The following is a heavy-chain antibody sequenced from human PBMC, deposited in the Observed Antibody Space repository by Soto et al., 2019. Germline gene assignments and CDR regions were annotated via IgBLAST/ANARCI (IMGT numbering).Heavy chain of an antibody. D-gene: IGHD1-7*01. V-gene: IGHV3-30*18. CDR1: GFPFSSYG. J-gene: IGHJ6*02. CDR2: ISYDGSNK. Sequence: PGGSLRLSCASSGFPFSSYGMHWVRQSPGKGLEWVAVISYDGSNKYYADSVKGRFTISRDNSKNTLYLQMSSLKTEDTAVYYCAKDTELQAYYEYYGMDVWGQGTVVTVSS. CDR3: AKDTELQAYYEYYGMDV.